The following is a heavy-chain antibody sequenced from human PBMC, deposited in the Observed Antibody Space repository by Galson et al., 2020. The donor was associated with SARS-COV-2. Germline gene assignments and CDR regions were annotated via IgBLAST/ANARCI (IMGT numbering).Heavy chain of an antibody. CDR1: GDSISIPKW. D-gene: IGHD3-10*01. J-gene: IGHJ4*02. Sequence: SETLCLTCAVSGDSISIPKWRNWVRQAPGKGLEWIGEIHPTGGSHYSPSLKSRVSMSIDESNNQFSLRLNSVTDADTAMYYCATSLGAAALDYWGRGSLVTVSS. CDR3: ATSLGAAALDY. CDR2: IHPTGGS. V-gene: IGHV4-4*02.